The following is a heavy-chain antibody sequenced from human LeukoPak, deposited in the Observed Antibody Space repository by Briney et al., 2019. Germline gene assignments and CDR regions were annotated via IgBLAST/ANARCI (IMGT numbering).Heavy chain of an antibody. Sequence: GGSLRLSCAASGFTFSSYGMHWVRQAPGKGLEWVSVIHDGGSAFYEDSVKGRFTISRDNFENTLYLQMDSLRVEDTAVYFCARGYGGNSGFDHWGQGILVTVSS. D-gene: IGHD4-23*01. CDR1: GFTFSSYG. V-gene: IGHV3-NL1*01. J-gene: IGHJ4*02. CDR2: IHDGGSA. CDR3: ARGYGGNSGFDH.